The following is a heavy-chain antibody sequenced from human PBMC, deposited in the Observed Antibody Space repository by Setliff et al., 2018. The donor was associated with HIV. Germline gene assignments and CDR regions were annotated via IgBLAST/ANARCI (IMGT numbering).Heavy chain of an antibody. CDR2: TNHTGST. CDR1: GGTFNGYY. J-gene: IGHJ4*02. Sequence: PSETLSLTCAVYGGTFNGYYWSWIRQPPGKGLEWIGKTNHTGSTIYNPSLKSRVTISVDTSKNQFSLKLSSVTAADTAVYYCARLGSHCKNAFCPPYWGQGTLVTVSS. D-gene: IGHD2-15*01. CDR3: ARLGSHCKNAFCPPY. V-gene: IGHV4-34*01.